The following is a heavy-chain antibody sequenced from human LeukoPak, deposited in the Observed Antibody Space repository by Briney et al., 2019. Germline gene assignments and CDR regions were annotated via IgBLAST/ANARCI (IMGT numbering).Heavy chain of an antibody. Sequence: GGSLRLSCAASGFTFSGSAMSWVRQAPGGGLEWVSAISNSGDTTYYADSVKGRFTISRDNSRNTLYLQVNSLRAEDTAVYYCARGSVFGVVITTPFDYWGQGTLVTVSS. CDR2: ISNSGDTT. CDR1: GFTFSGSA. V-gene: IGHV3-23*01. J-gene: IGHJ4*02. D-gene: IGHD3-3*01. CDR3: ARGSVFGVVITTPFDY.